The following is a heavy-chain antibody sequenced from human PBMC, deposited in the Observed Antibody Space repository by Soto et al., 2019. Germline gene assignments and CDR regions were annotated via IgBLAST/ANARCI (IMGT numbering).Heavy chain of an antibody. V-gene: IGHV3-48*02. J-gene: IGHJ4*02. CDR3: TRDRDRGMGFDY. CDR1: GFTFRTYS. Sequence: ESGGGLVQPGGSLRLSCAASGFTFRTYSMTWVRQAPGKGLEWLSYISSSSSTIYYADSVKGRFTISRDNAKNSLYLQMNSLRDDDTAVYYCTRDRDRGMGFDYWGQGTLVTVSS. CDR2: ISSSSSTI. D-gene: IGHD1-26*01.